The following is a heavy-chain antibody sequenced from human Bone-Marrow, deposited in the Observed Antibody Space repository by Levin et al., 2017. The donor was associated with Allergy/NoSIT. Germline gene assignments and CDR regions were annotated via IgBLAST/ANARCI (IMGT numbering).Heavy chain of an antibody. CDR2: MSDTDGRT. CDR1: GYPFTNYA. V-gene: IGHV3-23*01. CDR3: ATDRSYYDSTGYRN. J-gene: IGHJ4*02. Sequence: GESLKISCIASGYPFTNYAMSWVRQAPGRGLEWVSYMSDTDGRTEYAKSVEGRFTISRDNSKNTLFLQMNSLRDDDTAVYFCATDRSYYDSTGYRNWGQGTLVTVSS. D-gene: IGHD3-16*01.